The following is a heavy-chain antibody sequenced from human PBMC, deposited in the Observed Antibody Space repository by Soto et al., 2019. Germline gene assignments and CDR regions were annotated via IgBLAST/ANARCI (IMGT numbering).Heavy chain of an antibody. Sequence: QVQLVQSGAEVQKPGSSVKVSCKASGGTFGSHGVSWVLQAPGQGLEWMGGINPMFGPPNYAQKFQGRVTITADKFTNTVYMELNSLRSEDTAVYYCARGLNSGSYFPHDQWGQGTLVTVSS. D-gene: IGHD1-26*01. J-gene: IGHJ5*02. CDR3: ARGLNSGSYFPHDQ. CDR2: INPMFGPP. CDR1: GGTFGSHG. V-gene: IGHV1-69*06.